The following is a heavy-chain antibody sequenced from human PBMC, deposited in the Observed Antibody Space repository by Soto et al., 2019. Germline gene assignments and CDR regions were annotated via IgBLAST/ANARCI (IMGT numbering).Heavy chain of an antibody. CDR1: GGSISGHA. J-gene: IGHJ4*02. V-gene: IGHV4-4*07. CDR3: VRGRSYSVYDF. Sequence: PSETLSLTCTVSGGSISGHAWIWVRQPAGRGLEWLGHIYPSGSTSYNPSLRSRVTMSLDTSNIQIFLTLTSVTATDTAVCYCVRGRSYSVYDFWGPGTLVTVSS. D-gene: IGHD5-12*01. CDR2: IYPSGST.